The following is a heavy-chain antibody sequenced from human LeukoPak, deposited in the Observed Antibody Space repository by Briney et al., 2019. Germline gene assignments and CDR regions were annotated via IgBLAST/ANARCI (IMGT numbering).Heavy chain of an antibody. CDR3: ATGAGGFSYYNWFDP. Sequence: PSETLSLTCTVSGGSISSSPYYWGWIRQPPGKGLEWIGSIYYSGTTHYNPSLESRVTISVDTSKNQSSLKLASVTAADTAIYYCATGAGGFSYYNWFDPWGQGTLVTVSS. J-gene: IGHJ5*02. CDR2: IYYSGTT. CDR1: GGSISSSPYY. V-gene: IGHV4-39*07. D-gene: IGHD5-18*01.